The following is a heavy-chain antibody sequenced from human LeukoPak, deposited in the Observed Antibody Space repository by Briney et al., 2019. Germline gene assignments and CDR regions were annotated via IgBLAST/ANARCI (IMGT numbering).Heavy chain of an antibody. Sequence: PSQTLSLTCTVSNVSISSGSHYWNWIRQPAGKGLEWIGRIYAGGRSNYNPSLRSRVTISVDTSKNQFSLRLSSVTATDTGVYYCASDHSGWLGLGYWGQGTLVSVSS. J-gene: IGHJ4*02. CDR2: IYAGGRS. V-gene: IGHV4-61*02. D-gene: IGHD6-19*01. CDR3: ASDHSGWLGLGY. CDR1: NVSISSGSHY.